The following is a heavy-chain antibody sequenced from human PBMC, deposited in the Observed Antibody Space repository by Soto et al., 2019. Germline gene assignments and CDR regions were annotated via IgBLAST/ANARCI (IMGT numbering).Heavy chain of an antibody. CDR1: GFTFNTYG. CDR3: ARIGPYCGGDCYPDFDF. V-gene: IGHV3-23*01. J-gene: IGHJ4*02. CDR2: VSGSGGGT. Sequence: EVQLLESGGGLVQPGGSLTLSCAASGFTFNTYGMTWVRQAPGKGLEWVSTVSGSGGGTYYADSVKGRFTISRVNSKNTMYLQMSNLRAEDRAVYFCARIGPYCGGDCYPDFDFWGLGTPVTVSS. D-gene: IGHD2-21*02.